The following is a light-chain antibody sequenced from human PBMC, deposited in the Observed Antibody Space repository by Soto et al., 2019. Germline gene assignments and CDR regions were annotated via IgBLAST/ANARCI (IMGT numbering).Light chain of an antibody. CDR3: AAWDDSLNCVV. CDR2: SNN. Sequence: QSVLTQPPSASGTPGQRVTISCSGSSSNIGSNTVNWYQQLPGTAPKLLIYSNNQRPSGVPDRFSGSTSGTSASLAISGLKYEDEADYYCAAWDDSLNCVVFGGGTKLTVL. J-gene: IGLJ2*01. CDR1: SSNIGSNT. V-gene: IGLV1-44*01.